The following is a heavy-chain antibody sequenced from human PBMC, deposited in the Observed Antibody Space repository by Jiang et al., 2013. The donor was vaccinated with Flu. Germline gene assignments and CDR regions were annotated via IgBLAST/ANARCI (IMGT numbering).Heavy chain of an antibody. V-gene: IGHV4-59*01. CDR2: IYYSRTT. CDR3: ARDAGGGYNWFDP. D-gene: IGHD2-15*01. Sequence: SGSGLVKPSETLSLTCTVSGVSMYGYYWTWIRQPPGKGLEWIGYIYYSRTTNYNPSLKSRVTISLDTSKNQFSLDLSSVTPADTAVYYCARDAGGGYNWFDPWGQGTVVTVSS. CDR1: GVSMYGYY. J-gene: IGHJ5*02.